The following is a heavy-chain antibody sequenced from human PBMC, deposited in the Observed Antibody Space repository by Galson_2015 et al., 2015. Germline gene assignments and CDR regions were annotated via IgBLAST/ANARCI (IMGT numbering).Heavy chain of an antibody. Sequence: SVKVSCKASGGTFSSYAISWVRQAPGQGLEWMGGIIPIFGTANYAQKFQGRVTITADESTSTAYMELSSLRSEDTAVYYCAILRFFEWLSPDYYYYGMDVWGQRTTVTVSS. V-gene: IGHV1-69*13. CDR1: GGTFSSYA. CDR2: IIPIFGTA. D-gene: IGHD3-3*01. CDR3: AILRFFEWLSPDYYYYGMDV. J-gene: IGHJ6*02.